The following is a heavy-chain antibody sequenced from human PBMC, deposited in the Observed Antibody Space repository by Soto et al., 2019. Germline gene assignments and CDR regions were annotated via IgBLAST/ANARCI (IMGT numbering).Heavy chain of an antibody. Sequence: SETPYLTCTVSCGSISSYYWSWIRQPPGKGLEWIGYIYYSGSTNYNPSLKSRVTISVDTSKNQFSLKLSSVTAADTAVYYCARYSSGWFDFDYWGQGTLVTVSS. J-gene: IGHJ4*02. CDR2: IYYSGST. D-gene: IGHD6-19*01. CDR3: ARYSSGWFDFDY. CDR1: CGSISSYY. V-gene: IGHV4-59*08.